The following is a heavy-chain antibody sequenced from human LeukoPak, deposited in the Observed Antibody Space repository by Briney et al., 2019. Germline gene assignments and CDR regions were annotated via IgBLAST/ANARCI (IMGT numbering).Heavy chain of an antibody. CDR3: ARDDLTNGYNGNF. J-gene: IGHJ4*02. CDR1: GFTFRSYS. D-gene: IGHD5-24*01. V-gene: IGHV3-48*01. Sequence: GRSLRLSCAASGFTFRSYSMNWICQAPGKGLEWVSYISEGSSNIFYADSVKGRFTISRDNAKNSLHLQMNSLRADDTAVYYCARDDLTNGYNGNFWGQGTLVTVSS. CDR2: ISEGSSNI.